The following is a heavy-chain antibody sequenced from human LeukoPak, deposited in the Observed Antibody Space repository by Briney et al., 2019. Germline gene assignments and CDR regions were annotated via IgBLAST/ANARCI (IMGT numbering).Heavy chain of an antibody. CDR2: ISSSSSYI. CDR3: AREGYCSGGSCYSEAFDI. CDR1: GFTFSSYS. Sequence: GGSLRLSCAASGFTFSSYSMNWVRQAPGKGLEWVSSISSSSSYIYYADSVKGRFTISRDNAKSSLYLQMNSLRAEDTAVYYCAREGYCSGGSCYSEAFDIWGQGTMVTVSS. J-gene: IGHJ3*02. V-gene: IGHV3-21*01. D-gene: IGHD2-15*01.